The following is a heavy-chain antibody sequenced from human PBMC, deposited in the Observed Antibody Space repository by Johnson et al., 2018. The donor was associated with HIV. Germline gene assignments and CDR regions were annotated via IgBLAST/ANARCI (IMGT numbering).Heavy chain of an antibody. CDR1: GFAFRTYW. J-gene: IGHJ3*01. V-gene: IGHV3-74*03. CDR3: AKGDCGGDTCAGYDPFDL. D-gene: IGHD2-21*01. Sequence: VQLVESGGGLVQPGGSLRLSCAASGFAFRTYWMVWVRQVPGKRPVWVARIYNDGSRTTYADSVRGRFTISRDNAKYTVDLQMNSLRVEDTAVYYCAKGDCGGDTCAGYDPFDLWDQGTLVTVSS. CDR2: IYNDGSRT.